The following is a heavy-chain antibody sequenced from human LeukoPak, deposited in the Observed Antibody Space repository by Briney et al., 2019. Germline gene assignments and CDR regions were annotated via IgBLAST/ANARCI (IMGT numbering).Heavy chain of an antibody. V-gene: IGHV3-11*01. Sequence: GGSRRLSCAASGFTFSDYYMSWIRQAPGKGLEWVSYISSSGSTIYYADSVKGRFTISRDNAKNSLYLQMNSLRAEDTAVYYCASGLKVGAYRWGAFDIWGQGTMVAVSS. CDR3: ASGLKVGAYRWGAFDI. CDR2: ISSSGSTI. CDR1: GFTFSDYY. D-gene: IGHD1-26*01. J-gene: IGHJ3*02.